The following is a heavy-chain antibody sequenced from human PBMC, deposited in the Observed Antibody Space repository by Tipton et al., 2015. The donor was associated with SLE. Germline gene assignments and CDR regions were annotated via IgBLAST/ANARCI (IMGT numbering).Heavy chain of an antibody. CDR1: GGSFSGYY. V-gene: IGHV4-34*01. CDR2: INHSGST. J-gene: IGHJ6*02. D-gene: IGHD2-15*01. Sequence: TLSLTCAVYGGSFSGYYWSWIRQPPGKGLGWIGEINHSGSTNYNPSLKSRVTISVDTSKNQFSLKLSSATAADTAVYYCARRTMVVAANGMDVWGQGTTVTVSS. CDR3: ARRTMVVAANGMDV.